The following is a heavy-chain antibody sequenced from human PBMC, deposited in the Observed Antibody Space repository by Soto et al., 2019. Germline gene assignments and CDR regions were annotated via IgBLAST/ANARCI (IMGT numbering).Heavy chain of an antibody. J-gene: IGHJ6*02. Sequence: GGSLRLSCSGAGFTFSRYAMNLVRQAPGKGLEWVSIIRSSGYRTSYAESVKGRFTISRDDSKNTLFLHMNSLGAEDTAVYYCAKETGYSYGFQPNALDVWGQGTTVTVSS. CDR3: AKETGYSYGFQPNALDV. CDR2: IRSSGYRT. CDR1: GFTFSRYA. V-gene: IGHV3-23*01. D-gene: IGHD5-18*01.